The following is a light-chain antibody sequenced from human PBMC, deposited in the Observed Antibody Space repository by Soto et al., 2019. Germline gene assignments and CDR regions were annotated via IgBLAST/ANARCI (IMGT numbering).Light chain of an antibody. CDR2: GAS. CDR1: QTINKY. V-gene: IGKV1-39*01. Sequence: DIQMTQSPSSLSASVGDRVTITCRASQTINKYLNWYQHKPGKAPALLISGASSLHSGVPTRFSGSGAVTYFTLTISSLQHEDFATYYCQQTYSTPGTFGRGTKVE. J-gene: IGKJ1*01. CDR3: QQTYSTPGT.